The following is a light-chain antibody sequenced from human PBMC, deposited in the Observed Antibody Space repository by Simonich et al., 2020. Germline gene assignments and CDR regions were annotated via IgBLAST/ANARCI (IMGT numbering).Light chain of an antibody. V-gene: IGLV1-40*01. J-gene: IGLJ3*02. Sequence: QSVLTQPPSVSGAPGQRVTISCTGSSTNRGAGYDVHWYQQLPGTAPKLLIYGNSNRPSGVPDRFSGSKSGTSASLAITGLQAEDEADYYCQSYDSSLWVFGGGTKLTVL. CDR1: STNRGAGYD. CDR3: QSYDSSLWV. CDR2: GNS.